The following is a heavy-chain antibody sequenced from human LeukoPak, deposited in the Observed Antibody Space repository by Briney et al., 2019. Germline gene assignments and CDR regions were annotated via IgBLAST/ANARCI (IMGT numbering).Heavy chain of an antibody. CDR3: AGPAGTTKYYYMDV. Sequence: SETLSLTCTVSGGSISSGSYYWSWIRQPAGKGLEWIGRIYTSGSTNYNPSLKSRVTISVDTSKNQISLKLSSVTAADTAVYYCAGPAGTTKYYYMDVWGKGTTVTVSS. D-gene: IGHD4-17*01. CDR1: GGSISSGSYY. CDR2: IYTSGST. V-gene: IGHV4-61*02. J-gene: IGHJ6*03.